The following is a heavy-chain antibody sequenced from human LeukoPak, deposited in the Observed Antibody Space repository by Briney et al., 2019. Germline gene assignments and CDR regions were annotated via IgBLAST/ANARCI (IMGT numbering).Heavy chain of an antibody. CDR1: GGSISSYY. J-gene: IGHJ3*02. V-gene: IGHV4-34*01. CDR2: INHSGST. CDR3: ARVEDDAFDI. Sequence: SETLSLTCTVSGGSISSYYWSWIRQPPGKGLEWIGEINHSGSTNYNPSLKSRVTISVDTSKNQFSLKLSSVTAADTAVYYCARVEDDAFDIWGQGTMVTVSS.